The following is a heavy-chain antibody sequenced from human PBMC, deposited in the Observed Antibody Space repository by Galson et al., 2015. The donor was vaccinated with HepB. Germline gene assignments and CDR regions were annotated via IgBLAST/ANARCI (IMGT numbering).Heavy chain of an antibody. Sequence: PALVKPTQTLTLPCTFSGFSFLNVGVGWICQPPGKALEWLALIYWDDDKYYTPSLKSRLAITKDTSKNQVVLTVNNVDPLDTATYYCAHKDDAFDVWGQGTMVTVSS. CDR2: IYWDDDK. CDR3: AHKDDAFDV. J-gene: IGHJ3*01. V-gene: IGHV2-5*02. CDR1: GFSFLNVG.